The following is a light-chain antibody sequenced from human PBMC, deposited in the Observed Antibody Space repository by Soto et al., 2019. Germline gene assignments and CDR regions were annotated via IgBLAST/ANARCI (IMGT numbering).Light chain of an antibody. CDR1: SSDVGSYNL. Sequence: QSALTQPASVSGSPGQSITISCTGTSSDVGSYNLVSWYQHHPGRAPKLMILEVTKRPSGVSNRFSGSKSGDTASLTISGLQAEDEADYYCCSYADSNTLIFGGGTKVTVL. CDR2: EVT. V-gene: IGLV2-23*02. CDR3: CSYADSNTLI. J-gene: IGLJ2*01.